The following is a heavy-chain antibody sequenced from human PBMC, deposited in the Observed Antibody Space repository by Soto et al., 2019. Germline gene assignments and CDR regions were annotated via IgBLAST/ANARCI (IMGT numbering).Heavy chain of an antibody. CDR1: GYSFGSFW. CDR2: IYPGDSAT. Sequence: DVQLVQSGAEVKKPGESLKISCRASGYSFGSFWVGWLRQMPGKGLEYMGVIYPGDSATRYSPSFQGQVTISADKSTSTAYLQWSSLKASDTAVFYCARRRTGSFYFDSWGQGMLVTVSS. J-gene: IGHJ4*02. D-gene: IGHD3-10*01. CDR3: ARRRTGSFYFDS. V-gene: IGHV5-51*01.